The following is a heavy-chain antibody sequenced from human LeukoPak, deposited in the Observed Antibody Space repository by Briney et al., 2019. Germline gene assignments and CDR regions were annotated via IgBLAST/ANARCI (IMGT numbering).Heavy chain of an antibody. CDR2: ISSNGGSI. CDR1: GFTFSDYA. CDR3: AKDLMRDRWFGES. Sequence: GGSLRLSCAASGFTFSDYAMHWVRQAPGKELEYVSAISSNGGSIHYANSVKGRFTISRDNSKNTLYLQMDSLRAEDTAMYYCAKDLMRDRWFGESWGQGTLVTVSS. V-gene: IGHV3-64*01. D-gene: IGHD3-10*01. J-gene: IGHJ5*02.